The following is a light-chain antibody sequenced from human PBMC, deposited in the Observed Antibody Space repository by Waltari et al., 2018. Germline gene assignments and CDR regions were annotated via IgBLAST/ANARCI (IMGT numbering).Light chain of an antibody. J-gene: IGLJ3*02. CDR3: CSYAGSSTWV. V-gene: IGLV2-23*01. Sequence: QSALTQPASVSGSPGQSITISCPGTSSDVGSYNLVSWYQQHPGKAPKLMIYEGSTRPSGVSNRFAGSKPGNTASLTISWLQAEDEADYYCCSYAGSSTWVFGGGTKLTVL. CDR1: SSDVGSYNL. CDR2: EGS.